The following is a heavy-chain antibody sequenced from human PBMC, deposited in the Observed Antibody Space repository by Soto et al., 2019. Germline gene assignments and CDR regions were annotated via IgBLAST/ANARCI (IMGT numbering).Heavy chain of an antibody. CDR2: IKQDGSEK. Sequence: EVQLVESGGGLVQPGGSLRLSCAASGFTFSSYWMSWVRQAPGKGLEWVANIKQDGSEKYYVDSVKGRFTISRDNAKNSLYLQMNSLRAEDTAVYYCAGDDYQDAFDIWGQGTMVTVSS. D-gene: IGHD4-17*01. J-gene: IGHJ3*02. CDR3: AGDDYQDAFDI. CDR1: GFTFSSYW. V-gene: IGHV3-7*01.